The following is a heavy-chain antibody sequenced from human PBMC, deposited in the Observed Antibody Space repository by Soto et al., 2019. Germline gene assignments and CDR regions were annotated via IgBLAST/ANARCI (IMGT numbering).Heavy chain of an antibody. CDR3: ARAYSSSRYWYCDR. Sequence: EVQLVESGGGLVKPGRSLRLSCAASGFTFSSYSMNWVRQAPGKGLEWVSSISSSSSYIYYADSVKGRFTISRDNAKNSLYLQMNSPRDEDTAVYDCARAYSSSRYWYCDRWGRGTLVTVSS. CDR2: ISSSSSYI. CDR1: GFTFSSYS. J-gene: IGHJ2*01. D-gene: IGHD6-6*01. V-gene: IGHV3-21*01.